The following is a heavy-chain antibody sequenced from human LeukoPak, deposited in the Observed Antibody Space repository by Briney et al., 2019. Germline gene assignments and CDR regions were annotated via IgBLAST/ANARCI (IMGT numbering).Heavy chain of an antibody. CDR2: IYSGGNT. CDR1: GFTVSSNY. J-gene: IGHJ4*02. D-gene: IGHD1-1*01. Sequence: PGGSLRLSCAASGFTVSSNYMGWVRQAPGKGLEYVSVIYSGGNTYYAGPVKGRLTISRDNSKNTVYLQMNSLIAEDTAVFYCARLVATTGRLYFDYWGQGTLVTVSS. CDR3: ARLVATTGRLYFDY. V-gene: IGHV3-53*01.